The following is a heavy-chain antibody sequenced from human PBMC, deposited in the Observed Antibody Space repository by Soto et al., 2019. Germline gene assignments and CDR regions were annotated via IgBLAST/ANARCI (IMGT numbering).Heavy chain of an antibody. CDR2: ISYDGSYK. Sequence: QVQLVESGGGVVQPGRSLRLSCAASGFTFSSYGMHWVRQAPGKGLEWVAVISYDGSYKYYADSVKGRFTISRDNSKNTLYLQMNSLRTEDTAVYFCAKDPTRDRLVVVVAATPDYWGQETLVTVSS. CDR3: AKDPTRDRLVVVVAATPDY. V-gene: IGHV3-30*18. CDR1: GFTFSSYG. D-gene: IGHD2-15*01. J-gene: IGHJ4*02.